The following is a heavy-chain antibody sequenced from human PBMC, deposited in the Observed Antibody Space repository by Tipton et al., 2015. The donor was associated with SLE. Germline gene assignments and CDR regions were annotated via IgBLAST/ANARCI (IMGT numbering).Heavy chain of an antibody. CDR3: AKDSSGGYYYGMDV. V-gene: IGHV3-30*02. CDR1: GFTFSSSG. J-gene: IGHJ6*02. CDR2: IRYDGSNK. Sequence: SLRLSCAASGFTFSSSGMHWVRQAPGKGLEWVAFIRYDGSNKYYADSVKGRFPISRDNSKSMLYLQMSSLRAEDTAVYYCAKDSSGGYYYGMDVWGQGTTVTVSS. D-gene: IGHD1-26*01.